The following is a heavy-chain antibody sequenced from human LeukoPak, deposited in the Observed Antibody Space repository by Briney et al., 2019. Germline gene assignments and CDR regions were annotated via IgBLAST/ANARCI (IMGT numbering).Heavy chain of an antibody. D-gene: IGHD2/OR15-2a*01. Sequence: GGSLRLSCAASGFSFSNYGMHWVRQAPGKGLEWVSAISGSGGSTYYADSVKGRFTISRDNSKNTLYLQMNSLRAEDTAVYYCAKDAYTSTFSDYWGQGTLVTVSS. J-gene: IGHJ4*02. CDR3: AKDAYTSTFSDY. V-gene: IGHV3-23*01. CDR2: ISGSGGST. CDR1: GFSFSNYG.